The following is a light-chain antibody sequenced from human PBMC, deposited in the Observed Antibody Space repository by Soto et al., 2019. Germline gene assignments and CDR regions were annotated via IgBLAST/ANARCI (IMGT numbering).Light chain of an antibody. Sequence: DIQMTQSPSTLSASVGDRVTITCRASQSISSWLAWYQQKPGTAPNLLIYKASTLQSGVPSRFSGSGSGTEFTLTISSLQPDDSATYYCQQYNYNWTFGQGTKVDIK. CDR3: QQYNYNWT. CDR2: KAS. V-gene: IGKV1-5*03. J-gene: IGKJ1*01. CDR1: QSISSW.